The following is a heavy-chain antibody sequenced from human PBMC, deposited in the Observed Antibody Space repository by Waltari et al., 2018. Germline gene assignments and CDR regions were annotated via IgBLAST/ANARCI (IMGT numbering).Heavy chain of an antibody. V-gene: IGHV5-51*03. CDR1: GYSFTSYW. CDR3: ARRLGSSWYRRGAFDY. CDR2: IYPGDSDT. Sequence: EVQLVQSGAEVKKPGESLQISCKGSGYSFTSYWIGWVRPLPGKGLEWMWIIYPGDSDTRYSPSFQGQVTISADKSISTAYLQWSSLKASDTAMYYCARRLGSSWYRRGAFDYWGQGTLVTVSS. J-gene: IGHJ4*02. D-gene: IGHD6-13*01.